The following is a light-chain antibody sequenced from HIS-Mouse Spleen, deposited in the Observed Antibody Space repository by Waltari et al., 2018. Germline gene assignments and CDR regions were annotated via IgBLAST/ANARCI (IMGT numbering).Light chain of an antibody. CDR2: EVS. V-gene: IGLV2-8*01. CDR3: SSYAGSNNVV. J-gene: IGLJ2*01. CDR1: SSDVGGYNY. Sequence: QSALTQPPSASGSPGQSVTISCTGTSSDVGGYNYVSWYQQHPGKAPNIMIYEVSKRPSGVPDRFSGSKSGNTASLTVSGLQAEDEADYYCSSYAGSNNVVFGGGTKLTVL.